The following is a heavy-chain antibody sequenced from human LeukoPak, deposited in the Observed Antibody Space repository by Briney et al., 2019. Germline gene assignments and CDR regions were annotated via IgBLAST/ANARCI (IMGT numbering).Heavy chain of an antibody. D-gene: IGHD5/OR15-5a*01. Sequence: GGSLRLSCAASGFSPSAHGIHWVRQAPGKGLEWLAAIPSDGLRAYYEGSVKARFTVSRDQNTVFLRMYSLRPEDTAVYFCAREHAIYFYSVLDVWGQGTTVTVSS. CDR2: IPSDGLRA. CDR1: GFSPSAHG. CDR3: AREHAIYFYSVLDV. V-gene: IGHV3-30*03. J-gene: IGHJ6*02.